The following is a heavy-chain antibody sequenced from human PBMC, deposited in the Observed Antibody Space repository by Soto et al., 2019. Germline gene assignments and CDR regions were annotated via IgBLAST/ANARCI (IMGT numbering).Heavy chain of an antibody. Sequence: GGSLRLSCAASGFTFSSYAMHWVRQAPGKGLEWVAVISYDGSNKYYADSVKGRFTISRDNSKNTLYLQMNSLRAEDTAVYYCARDSWSLERPYYYGMDVWGQGTTVTVSS. CDR3: ARDSWSLERPYYYGMDV. CDR1: GFTFSSYA. V-gene: IGHV3-30-3*01. D-gene: IGHD1-1*01. J-gene: IGHJ6*02. CDR2: ISYDGSNK.